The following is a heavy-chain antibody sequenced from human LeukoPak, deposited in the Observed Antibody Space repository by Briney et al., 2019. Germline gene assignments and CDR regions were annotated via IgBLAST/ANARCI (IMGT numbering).Heavy chain of an antibody. CDR1: GGSISSYY. V-gene: IGHV4-59*08. J-gene: IGHJ5*02. CDR3: ARRAYYDFWSGYTGSDDWFDP. D-gene: IGHD3-3*01. Sequence: SETPSLTCTVSGGSISSYYWSWIRQPPGKGLEWIGYIYYSGSTNYNPSLKSRVTRSVDTSKNQFSLKLSSVTAADTAVYYCARRAYYDFWSGYTGSDDWFDPWGQGTLVIVSS. CDR2: IYYSGST.